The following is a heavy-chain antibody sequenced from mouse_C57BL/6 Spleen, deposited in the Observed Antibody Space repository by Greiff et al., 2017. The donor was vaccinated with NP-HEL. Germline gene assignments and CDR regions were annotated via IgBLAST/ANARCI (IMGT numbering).Heavy chain of an antibody. CDR3: TERGGSSSFDY. D-gene: IGHD1-1*01. J-gene: IGHJ2*01. CDR1: GFTFSNYW. CDR2: IRLKSDNYAT. V-gene: IGHV6-3*01. Sequence: EVKVEESGGGLVQPGGSMKLSCVASGFTFSNYWMNWVRQSPEKGLEWVAQIRLKSDNYATHYAESVKGRFTISRDDSKSSVYLQMNNLRAEDTGIYYCTERGGSSSFDYWGQGTTLTVSS.